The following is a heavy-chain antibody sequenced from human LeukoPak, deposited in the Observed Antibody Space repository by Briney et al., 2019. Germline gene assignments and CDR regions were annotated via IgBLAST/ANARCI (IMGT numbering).Heavy chain of an antibody. Sequence: GSLKISCKGSGYSFTSYWIGWVRQMPGKGLEWMGIIYPGDSDTRYSPSFQGQVTISADKSISTAYLQWSSLKASDTAMDYCARPYDSSGYFDYWGQGTLVTVSS. CDR2: IYPGDSDT. CDR1: GYSFTSYW. J-gene: IGHJ4*02. CDR3: ARPYDSSGYFDY. V-gene: IGHV5-51*01. D-gene: IGHD3-22*01.